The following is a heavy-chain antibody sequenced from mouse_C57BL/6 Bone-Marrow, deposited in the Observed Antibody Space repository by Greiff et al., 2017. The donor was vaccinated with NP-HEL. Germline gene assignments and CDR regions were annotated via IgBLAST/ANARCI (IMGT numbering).Heavy chain of an antibody. CDR1: GYTFTSYW. Sequence: QVQLKQPGAELVKPGASVKLSCKASGYTFTSYWMHWVKQRPGRGLEWIGRIDPNSGGTKYNEKFKSKATLTVDKHSSTAYMQLSSLTSEDSAVYYCARPSMVTTRTGAMDYWGQGTSVTVSS. CDR3: ARPSMVTTRTGAMDY. CDR2: IDPNSGGT. V-gene: IGHV1-72*01. D-gene: IGHD2-9*01. J-gene: IGHJ4*01.